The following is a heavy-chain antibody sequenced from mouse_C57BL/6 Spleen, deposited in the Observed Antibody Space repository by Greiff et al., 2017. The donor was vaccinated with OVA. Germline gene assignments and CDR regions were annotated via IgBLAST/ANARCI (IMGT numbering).Heavy chain of an antibody. V-gene: IGHV1-42*01. J-gene: IGHJ2*01. D-gene: IGHD2-2*01. Sequence: VQLQQSGPELVKPGASVKISCKASGYSFTGYYMNWVKQSPEKSLEWIGEINPSTGGTTYNQKFKAKATLTVDKSSSTAYMQLKSLTSEDSAVYYCARKWLPLDYWGQGTTLTVSS. CDR3: ARKWLPLDY. CDR2: INPSTGGT. CDR1: GYSFTGYY.